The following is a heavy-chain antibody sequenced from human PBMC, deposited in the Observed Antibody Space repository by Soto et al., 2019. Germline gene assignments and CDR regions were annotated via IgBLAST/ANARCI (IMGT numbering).Heavy chain of an antibody. V-gene: IGHV3-33*06. CDR1: GFTFTNYG. D-gene: IGHD4-4*01. J-gene: IGHJ4*02. CDR2: IWFHGSKK. CDR3: VEDGSSKAGGDF. Sequence: QVQLVESGGGVVQPGRSLRLSCAASGFTFTNYGMDWVRQAPGEGLEWVAGIWFHGSKKYYADSVKGRFIISRDSSKNTLFLQMNDLRAEDSVLYFCVEDGSSKAGGDFWGQGTLVTVSS.